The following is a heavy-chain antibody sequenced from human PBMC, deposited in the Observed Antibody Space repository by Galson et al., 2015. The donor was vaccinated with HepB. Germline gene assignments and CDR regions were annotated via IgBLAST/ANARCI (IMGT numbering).Heavy chain of an antibody. V-gene: IGHV3-33*05. D-gene: IGHD2-2*01. CDR1: GYTFSCCG. J-gene: IGHJ4*02. Sequence: SLRLSCAASGYTFSCCGLHWVRQAPGKGLEWVATMTSDGYNKYYVDSVKGRFTLSRDSSKNTLYLQMNSLRAEDTAVYYCARVGIPGAMFDADYWGQGTLVTVSS. CDR2: MTSDGYNK. CDR3: ARVGIPGAMFDADY.